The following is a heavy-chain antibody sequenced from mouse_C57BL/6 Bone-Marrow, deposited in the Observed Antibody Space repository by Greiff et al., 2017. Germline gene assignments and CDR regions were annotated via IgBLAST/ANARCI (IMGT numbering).Heavy chain of an antibody. V-gene: IGHV1-39*01. CDR2: INPNYGTT. CDR3: ASHYYGSSYWLAY. CDR1: GYSFTDYN. Sequence: VQLQQSGPELVKPGASVKISCKASGYSFTDYNMNWVKQSHGKSLEWIGVINPNYGTTSYNQKFKGKATLTVDQSSSTAYMQRNSLTSEDSAVYYGASHYYGSSYWLAYWGQGTLVTVSA. J-gene: IGHJ3*01. D-gene: IGHD1-1*01.